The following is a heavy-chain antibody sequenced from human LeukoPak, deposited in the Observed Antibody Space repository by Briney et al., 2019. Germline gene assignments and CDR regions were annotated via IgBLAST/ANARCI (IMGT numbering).Heavy chain of an antibody. Sequence: GESLKISCKGSGYSFTSYWIGWVRQMPGKGLEWMGIIYPGDSDTRYSPSFQGQVTISADKSISTAYLQWSSLKASDTAMYYCARGPRCYYDSSGLFDYWGQGTLVTVSS. D-gene: IGHD3-22*01. CDR3: ARGPRCYYDSSGLFDY. CDR2: IYPGDSDT. CDR1: GYSFTSYW. J-gene: IGHJ4*02. V-gene: IGHV5-51*01.